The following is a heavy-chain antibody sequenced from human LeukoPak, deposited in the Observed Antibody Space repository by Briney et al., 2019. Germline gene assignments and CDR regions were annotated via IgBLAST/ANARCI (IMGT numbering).Heavy chain of an antibody. Sequence: GRSLRLSCAASGFTFSSYVLHWVRQAPGKGLEWVAAISYDGSNKYYADSVKGRFTISRDNPKNTLYLQMNSLRAEDTAVYYCARESGTINDYWGQGTLVTVSS. CDR1: GFTFSSYV. CDR2: ISYDGSNK. CDR3: ARESGTINDY. D-gene: IGHD1-14*01. V-gene: IGHV3-30*04. J-gene: IGHJ4*02.